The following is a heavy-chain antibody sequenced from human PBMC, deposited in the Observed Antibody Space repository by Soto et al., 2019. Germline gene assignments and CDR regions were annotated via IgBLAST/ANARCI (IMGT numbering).Heavy chain of an antibody. Sequence: QVQLQQWGAGLLKPSETLSLTCAVYGGSFSGYYWSWIRQPPGKGLEWIGEINHSGSTNYNPSLKRRVTISVDTSKNQFSLKLSSVTAADTAVYYCARVQGIAAASFHPWGQGTLVTVSS. J-gene: IGHJ5*02. V-gene: IGHV4-34*01. CDR1: GGSFSGYY. CDR2: INHSGST. D-gene: IGHD6-13*01. CDR3: ARVQGIAAASFHP.